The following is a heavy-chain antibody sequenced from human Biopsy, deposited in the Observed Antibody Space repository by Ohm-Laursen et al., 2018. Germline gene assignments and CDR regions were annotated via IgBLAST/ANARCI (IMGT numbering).Heavy chain of an antibody. V-gene: IGHV4-34*08. D-gene: IGHD2-15*01. Sequence: SDTLSLTRPVFGKTLRDYQWRWTRQPPGKGLEGIGHINQSGTTNYNPSLKSRVSISPDQFKYEFSLRLTYVTAADTAVYFCGNEVHGRDYWGLGAQVTVSS. CDR3: GNEVHGRDY. J-gene: IGHJ4*02. CDR1: GKTLRDYQ. CDR2: INQSGTT.